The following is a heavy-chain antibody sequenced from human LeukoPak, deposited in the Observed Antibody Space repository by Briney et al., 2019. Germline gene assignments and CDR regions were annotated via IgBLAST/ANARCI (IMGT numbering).Heavy chain of an antibody. CDR3: AASTKHTAMVDY. CDR2: ISDSGGVT. D-gene: IGHD5-18*01. J-gene: IGHJ4*02. Sequence: GGSLRLSCAASGFTFSNYAMSWVRQAPGKGLEWVSSISDSGGVTYYADSVKGRFSISRDTSKNTLYLQLNSLRVDDTAVYYCAASTKHTAMVDYWGQGTLVTVSS. CDR1: GFTFSNYA. V-gene: IGHV3-23*01.